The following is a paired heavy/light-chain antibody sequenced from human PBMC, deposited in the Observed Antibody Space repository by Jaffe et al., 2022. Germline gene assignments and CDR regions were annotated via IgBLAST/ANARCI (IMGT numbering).Light chain of an antibody. CDR1: QSVLYSSNNKNY. CDR3: QQYYSTPFT. J-gene: IGKJ2*01. V-gene: IGKV4-1*01. Sequence: DIVMTQSPDSLAVSLGERATINCKSSQSVLYSSNNKNYLAWYQQKPGQPPKLLIYWASTRESGVPDRFSGSGSGTDFTLTISSLQAEDVAVYYCQQYYSTPFTFGQGTKLEIK. CDR2: WAS.
Heavy chain of an antibody. V-gene: IGHV3-43*01. CDR1: GFTFDDYT. D-gene: IGHD6-19*01. CDR2: ISWDGGST. J-gene: IGHJ3*02. CDR3: AKDKSGWPAVGAFDI. Sequence: EVQLVESGGVVVQPGGSLRLSCAASGFTFDDYTMHWVRQAPGKGLEWVSLISWDGGSTYYADSVKGRFTISRDNSKNSLYLQMNSLRTEDTALYYCAKDKSGWPAVGAFDIWGQGTMVTVSS.